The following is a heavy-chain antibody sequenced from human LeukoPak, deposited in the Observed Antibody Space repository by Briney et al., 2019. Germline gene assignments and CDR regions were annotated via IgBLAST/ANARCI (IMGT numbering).Heavy chain of an antibody. J-gene: IGHJ4*02. D-gene: IGHD2-21*01. CDR1: GGSISSNSNY. V-gene: IGHV4-39*01. CDR2: ISYGGST. Sequence: KPSETLSLTCTVSGGSISSNSNYWAWIRQPPGRGLEWIGSISYGGSTYYSPSLQSRITISVYTSQYPLSLRLSSVTAAATAAYYCARQALWFCDQWGQGTGVSV. CDR3: ARQALWFCDQ.